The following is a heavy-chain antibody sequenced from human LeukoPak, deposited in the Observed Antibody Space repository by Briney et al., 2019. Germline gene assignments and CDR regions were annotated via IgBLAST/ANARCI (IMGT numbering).Heavy chain of an antibody. V-gene: IGHV3-30-3*01. CDR3: ARDVEDIVVVRPSPRGGHFDY. J-gene: IGHJ4*02. CDR2: ISYDGSNK. CDR1: GFTFSSYA. Sequence: GGSLRLSCAASGFTFSSYAMHRVRQAPGKGLEWVAVISYDGSNKYYADSVKGRFTISRDNSKNTLYLQMNSLRAEDTAVYYCARDVEDIVVVRPSPRGGHFDYWGQGTLVTVSS. D-gene: IGHD2-2*01.